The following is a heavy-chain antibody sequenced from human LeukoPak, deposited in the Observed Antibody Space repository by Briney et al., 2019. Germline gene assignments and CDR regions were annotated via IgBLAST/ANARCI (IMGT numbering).Heavy chain of an antibody. V-gene: IGHV1-2*02. J-gene: IGHJ4*02. CDR1: GYTFTGYY. D-gene: IGHD2-2*01. CDR3: ARGIVPAAIFY. CDR2: INPNSGGT. Sequence: ASVKVSCKASGYTFTGYYMHWVRQAPGQGLEGMGWINPNSGGTNYAQKFQGRVTKTRDTSISTAYMELSRLRSDDTAVYCCARGIVPAAIFYWGQGTLVTVSS.